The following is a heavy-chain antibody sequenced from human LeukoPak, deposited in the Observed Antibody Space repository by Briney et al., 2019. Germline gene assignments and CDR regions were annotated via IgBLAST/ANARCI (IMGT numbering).Heavy chain of an antibody. D-gene: IGHD3-10*01. J-gene: IGHJ4*02. Sequence: GGSLRLSCAASGFTVSSNYMSWVRQAPGKGLEWVSVIYSGGSTYYADSVKGRFTISRDNSKNTLYLQMNSLRAEDTAVYYCARAYIYGSGSYFGYWGQGTLVTVSS. CDR1: GFTVSSNY. V-gene: IGHV3-66*01. CDR3: ARAYIYGSGSYFGY. CDR2: IYSGGST.